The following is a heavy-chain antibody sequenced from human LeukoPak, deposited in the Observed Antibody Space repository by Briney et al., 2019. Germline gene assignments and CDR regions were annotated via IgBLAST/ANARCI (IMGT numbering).Heavy chain of an antibody. Sequence: SETLSLTCTVSGGSISSYYWSWIRQPPGKGLEWIGTIYHSGSTYYNPSLKSRITISLNTSKNQFSLRLSSITAADTAVYYCARVSESGTYYYYMDVWGKGTTVTVSS. CDR1: GGSISSYY. V-gene: IGHV4-59*08. CDR3: ARVSESGTYYYYMDV. J-gene: IGHJ6*03. D-gene: IGHD1-26*01. CDR2: IYHSGST.